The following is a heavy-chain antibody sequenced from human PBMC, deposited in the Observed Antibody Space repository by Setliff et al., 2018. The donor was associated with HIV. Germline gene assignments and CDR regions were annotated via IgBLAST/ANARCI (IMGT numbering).Heavy chain of an antibody. CDR3: ARETIWSGWYGPVVKALDM. J-gene: IGHJ3*02. V-gene: IGHV3-7*03. Sequence: GGSLRLSCAASGFTFNVYSMNWVRQAPGKGLEWVANIKQDGSEKNYVDSVKGRITISRDNAKNSVYLQMNSLRAEDTAVYYCARETIWSGWYGPVVKALDMWGQGTMVTVSS. CDR2: IKQDGSEK. CDR1: GFTFNVYS. D-gene: IGHD6-19*01.